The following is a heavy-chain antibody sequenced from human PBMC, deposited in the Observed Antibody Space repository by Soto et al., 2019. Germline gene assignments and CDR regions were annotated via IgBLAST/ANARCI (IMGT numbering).Heavy chain of an antibody. CDR3: ARAYYDSSGYYMDYFDY. V-gene: IGHV1-69*13. CDR1: GGTFSSYA. D-gene: IGHD3-22*01. CDR2: IIPIFGTA. J-gene: IGHJ4*02. Sequence: EASVKVSCKASGGTFSSYAISWVRQAPGQGLEWMGGIIPIFGTANYAQKFQGRVTITADESTSTAYMELSSLRSEDTAVYYCARAYYDSSGYYMDYFDYWGQGTLVTVSS.